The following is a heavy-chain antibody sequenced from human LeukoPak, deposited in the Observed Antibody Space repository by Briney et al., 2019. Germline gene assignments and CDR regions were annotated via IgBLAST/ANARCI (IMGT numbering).Heavy chain of an antibody. V-gene: IGHV3-30-3*01. CDR1: GFTFSSHG. D-gene: IGHD1-14*01. Sequence: GGSLRLSCAASGFTFSSHGMHWVRQAPGKGLEWVAVISYDGSNKYYADSVKGRFTISRDNSKNTLYLQMNSLRAEDTAVYYCARVSYEHLATGSYFDYWGQGTLVTVSS. CDR3: ARVSYEHLATGSYFDY. CDR2: ISYDGSNK. J-gene: IGHJ4*02.